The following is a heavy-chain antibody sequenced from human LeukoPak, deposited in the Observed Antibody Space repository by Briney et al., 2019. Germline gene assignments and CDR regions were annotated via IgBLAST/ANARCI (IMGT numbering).Heavy chain of an antibody. CDR2: ISSSGSTI. CDR1: GFTFSSYE. V-gene: IGHV3-48*03. Sequence: GGSLRLSCAASGFTFSSYEMNWVRQAPGKGLEWVSYISSSGSTIYYADSVKGLFTISRDNAKNSLYLQMNSLRAEDTAVYYCARSSGVVIIPDNFDYWGQGTLVTVSS. CDR3: ARSSGVVIIPDNFDY. J-gene: IGHJ4*02. D-gene: IGHD3-3*01.